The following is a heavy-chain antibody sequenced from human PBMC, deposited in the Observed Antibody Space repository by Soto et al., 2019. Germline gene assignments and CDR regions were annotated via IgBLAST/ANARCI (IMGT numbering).Heavy chain of an antibody. D-gene: IGHD3-9*01. J-gene: IGHJ4*02. CDR3: AGMGLDDTLTGYYFDH. Sequence: PSETLSLTCTVSGGSISSTSYYWGWVRQPPGKGLEWIGGIFYSGSTYYNPSLKSRVTISVDTSKNQFSLKLSSVTAADTAVYYCAGMGLDDTLTGYYFDHWGQGSLVTVS. V-gene: IGHV4-39*01. CDR1: GGSISSTSYY. CDR2: IFYSGST.